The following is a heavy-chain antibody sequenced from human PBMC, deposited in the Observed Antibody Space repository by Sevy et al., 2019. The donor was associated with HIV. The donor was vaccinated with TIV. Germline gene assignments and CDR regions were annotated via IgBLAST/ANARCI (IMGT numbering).Heavy chain of an antibody. CDR3: AGACSSTCCLWGLDV. D-gene: IGHD2-2*01. J-gene: IGHJ6*02. V-gene: IGHV3-7*03. Sequence: GGSLRLSCAVSGFTFRSYWMSWVRQAPGKGLEWVAHIKVDGSEKYYVDSVKGRFTISRDKAKNSLFLQMNSLRAEDTGVYYCAGACSSTCCLWGLDVWGQGTAVTVSS. CDR2: IKVDGSEK. CDR1: GFTFRSYW.